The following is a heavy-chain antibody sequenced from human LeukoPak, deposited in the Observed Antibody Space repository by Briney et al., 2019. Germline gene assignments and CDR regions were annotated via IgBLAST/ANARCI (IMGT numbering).Heavy chain of an antibody. V-gene: IGHV3-7*01. Sequence: GGSLRLSCVASGFTISDHYMDWVRQAPGRGLEWVANIKQDGSEKYYVDSVKGRFTISRDNAKNSLYLQMNSLRAEDTAVYYCAQTHFGYWGQGTLVTVSS. J-gene: IGHJ4*02. CDR2: IKQDGSEK. CDR3: AQTHFGY. CDR1: GFTISDHY.